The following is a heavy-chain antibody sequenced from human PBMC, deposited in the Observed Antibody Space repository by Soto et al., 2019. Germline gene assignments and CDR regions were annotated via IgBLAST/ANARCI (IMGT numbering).Heavy chain of an antibody. CDR2: ISYDGSNE. CDR3: AKRRVQMGSLIGGDGMDG. CDR1: GFTFSTYG. Sequence: QVQLVESGGGVVQPGRSLRLSCAASGFTFSTYGMHWVRRAPGKGLEWVALISYDGSNEYYAESVKGRIAITRDNSRNTLHLQMDSLRPEYTAVYYCAKRRVQMGSLIGGDGMDGWGQGTTVTVSS. V-gene: IGHV3-30*18. J-gene: IGHJ6*02. D-gene: IGHD2-21*01.